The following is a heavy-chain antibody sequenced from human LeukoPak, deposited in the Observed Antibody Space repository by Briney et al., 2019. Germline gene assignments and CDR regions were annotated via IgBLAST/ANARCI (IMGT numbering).Heavy chain of an antibody. V-gene: IGHV4-4*07. D-gene: IGHD3-22*01. CDR2: IYTSGST. CDR1: GGSISSYY. J-gene: IGHJ4*02. CDR3: ARNYYDSSGYKYAFDY. Sequence: PSETLSLTCTVSGGSISSYYWSSIRQPAGKGLEWIGRIYTSGSTNYNPSLKSRVTMSVDMSKNQFSLKLSSVTAADTAVYYCARNYYDSSGYKYAFDYWGQGTLVTVSS.